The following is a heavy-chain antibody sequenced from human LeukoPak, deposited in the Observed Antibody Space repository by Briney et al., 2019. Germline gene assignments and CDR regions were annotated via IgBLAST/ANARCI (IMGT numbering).Heavy chain of an antibody. Sequence: SETLSLTCTVSGGSISSYYWSWIRQPPGKGLEWIGYIYYSGSTNYNPSLKSRVTISVDTSKNQFSLKLSSVTAADTAVYYCARERGYCSSTSCPLFDYWGPGTLVTVSS. V-gene: IGHV4-59*01. CDR1: GGSISSYY. J-gene: IGHJ4*02. D-gene: IGHD2-2*01. CDR3: ARERGYCSSTSCPLFDY. CDR2: IYYSGST.